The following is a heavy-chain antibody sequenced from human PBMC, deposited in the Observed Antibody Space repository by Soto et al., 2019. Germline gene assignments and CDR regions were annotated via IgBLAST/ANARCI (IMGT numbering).Heavy chain of an antibody. V-gene: IGHV3-30-3*01. CDR2: ISYDGSNK. CDR1: GFTFSSYA. J-gene: IGHJ4*02. CDR3: ARDMITFGGVIVTDDY. D-gene: IGHD3-16*02. Sequence: GGSLRLSCAASGFTFSSYAMHWVRQAPGKGLEWVAVISYDGSNKYYADSVKGRFTISRDNSKNTLYLQMNSLRAEDTAVYYCARDMITFGGVIVTDDYWGQGTLVTVSS.